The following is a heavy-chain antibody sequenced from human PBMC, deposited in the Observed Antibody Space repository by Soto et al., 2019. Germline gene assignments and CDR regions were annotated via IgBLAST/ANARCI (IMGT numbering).Heavy chain of an antibody. CDR1: GGTFRNNI. CDR2: VIPLLDIT. D-gene: IGHD5-12*01. V-gene: IGHV1-69*08. J-gene: IGHJ4*02. Sequence: QVQLVQSGAEVKKPGSSVKVSCKTSGGTFRNNIITWVRPAPGQGLEWMGRVIPLLDITNYAKKFQGRVTTTADKSTSTTYLEMNSLRSEDTAVYYCARDSPYGSTFSGYDAIDYLGQGTLVTVSS. CDR3: ARDSPYGSTFSGYDAIDY.